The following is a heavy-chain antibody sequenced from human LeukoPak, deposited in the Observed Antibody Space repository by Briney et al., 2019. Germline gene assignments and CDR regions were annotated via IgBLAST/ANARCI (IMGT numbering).Heavy chain of an antibody. Sequence: SQTLSLTCTVSGGSMSSGGYFWSWIRQLPGKGLEWIGNIYYSGSTYYSPSLKSRVTISVDTSKNQFSLRLSSVTAADTAVYHCARTAGWSADYWGQGTLITVSS. CDR2: IYYSGST. J-gene: IGHJ4*02. CDR3: ARTAGWSADY. CDR1: GGSMSSGGYF. D-gene: IGHD2-8*01. V-gene: IGHV4-31*03.